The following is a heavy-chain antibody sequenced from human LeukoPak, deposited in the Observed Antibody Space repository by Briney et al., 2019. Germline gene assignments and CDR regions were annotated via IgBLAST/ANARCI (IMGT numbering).Heavy chain of an antibody. J-gene: IGHJ4*02. V-gene: IGHV1-2*02. Sequence: ASVKVSCKASGYTFTGYYMHWVRQAPGQGLEWMGWINPNSGGTNYAQKFQGRVTMIGDTSITTAYMDLSRLRSDDTAVYCCARDWAAAGYDYWGQGTLVTVSS. CDR2: INPNSGGT. CDR3: ARDWAAAGYDY. D-gene: IGHD6-13*01. CDR1: GYTFTGYY.